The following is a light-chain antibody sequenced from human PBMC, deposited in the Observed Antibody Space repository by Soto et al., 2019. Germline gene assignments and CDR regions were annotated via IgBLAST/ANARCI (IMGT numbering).Light chain of an antibody. J-gene: IGKJ1*01. CDR2: GAS. Sequence: EIVVTQSPATLSVSPGERAPLSCRASQSVSSNLAWYQQKPGQAPRLLIYGASTRATGIPARFSGSGSGTEFTLTISSLQSEDFAVYYCQHYNNWPRTFGQGTKVEIK. CDR3: QHYNNWPRT. V-gene: IGKV3-15*01. CDR1: QSVSSN.